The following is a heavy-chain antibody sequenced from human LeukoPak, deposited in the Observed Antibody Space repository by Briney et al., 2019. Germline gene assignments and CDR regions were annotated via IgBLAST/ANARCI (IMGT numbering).Heavy chain of an antibody. CDR2: INPSGGST. V-gene: IGHV1-46*01. D-gene: IGHD3-22*01. Sequence: GASVKVSCKASGYTFTSYYMHWVRQAPGQGLEWMGIINPSGGSTSYAQKFQGRVTMTRDTSTSTVYMELSSLRSEDTAVYYCARDGSYYDSSGYSYYYGMDVWGQGTTVTVSS. CDR3: ARDGSYYDSSGYSYYYGMDV. J-gene: IGHJ6*02. CDR1: GYTFTSYY.